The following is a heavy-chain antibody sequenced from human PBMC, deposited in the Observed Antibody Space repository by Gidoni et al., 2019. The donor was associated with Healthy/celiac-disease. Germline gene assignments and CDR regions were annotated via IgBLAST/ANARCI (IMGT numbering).Heavy chain of an antibody. CDR3: ASSYGDFTFPYYFDY. D-gene: IGHD4-17*01. V-gene: IGHV3-21*01. CDR2: ISSSSSYI. J-gene: IGHJ4*02. Sequence: EVQLVESGGGLVKPGGSLRLSCAASGLPFSSHSMNWVRQAPGKGLEWVSSISSSSSYIYYADSVKGRFTISRDNAKNSLYLQMNSLRAEVTAVYYCASSYGDFTFPYYFDYWGQGTLVTVSS. CDR1: GLPFSSHS.